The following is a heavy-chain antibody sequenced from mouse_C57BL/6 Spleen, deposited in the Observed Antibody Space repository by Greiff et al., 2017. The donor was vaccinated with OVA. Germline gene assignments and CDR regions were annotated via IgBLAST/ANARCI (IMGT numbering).Heavy chain of an antibody. CDR1: GYAFTNYL. CDR2: INPGSGGT. Sequence: QVQLQQSGAELVRPGTSVKVSCKASGYAFTNYLIEWVKQRPGQGLEWIGVINPGSGGTNYNEKFKGKATLTADKSSSTAYMQLSSLTSEDSAVYFCAREGRYDYDGPFAYWGQGTLVTVSA. V-gene: IGHV1-54*01. D-gene: IGHD2-4*01. J-gene: IGHJ3*01. CDR3: AREGRYDYDGPFAY.